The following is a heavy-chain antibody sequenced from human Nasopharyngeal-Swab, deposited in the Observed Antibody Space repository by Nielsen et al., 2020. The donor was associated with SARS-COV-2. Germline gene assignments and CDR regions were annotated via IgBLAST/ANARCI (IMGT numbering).Heavy chain of an antibody. CDR1: GFTFSRYW. D-gene: IGHD2-21*02. V-gene: IGHV3-74*01. J-gene: IGHJ1*01. CDR3: ARTAAFCGGDCYSEYFQQ. CDR2: INSDGSST. Sequence: GESLKISCAASGFTFSRYWMHWVRQAPGKGLVWVSRINSDGSSTRYADSVKGRLTISRDNAKNTLYLQMNSLRADDTAIYYCARTAAFCGGDCYSEYFQQWGQGTLVTVSS.